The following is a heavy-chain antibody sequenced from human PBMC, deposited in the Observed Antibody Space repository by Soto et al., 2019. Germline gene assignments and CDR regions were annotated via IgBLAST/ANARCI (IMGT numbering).Heavy chain of an antibody. V-gene: IGHV3-9*01. Sequence: GGSLRLSCAVAGCTFDDYGSHRVRQAPGKGLEWVSGISWNSGSIGYADSVKGRFTISRDNAKNSLYLQMNSLRAEDTALYYCAKDMRNTAMVVDYWGQGTLVTVTS. D-gene: IGHD5-18*01. CDR3: AKDMRNTAMVVDY. CDR1: GCTFDDYG. J-gene: IGHJ4*02. CDR2: ISWNSGSI.